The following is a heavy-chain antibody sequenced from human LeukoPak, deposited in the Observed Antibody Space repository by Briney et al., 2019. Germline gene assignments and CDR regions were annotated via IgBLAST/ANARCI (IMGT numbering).Heavy chain of an antibody. V-gene: IGHV3-30*18. CDR3: AKRRGIVVVPAAILTPSLDY. D-gene: IGHD2-2*01. CDR2: ISYDGSNK. J-gene: IGHJ4*02. CDR1: GFTFSSYG. Sequence: SEGSLRLSCAASGFTFSSYGMHWVRQAPGKGLEWVAVISYDGSNKYYADSVKGRFTISRDNSKNTLYLQMNSLRAEDTAVYYCAKRRGIVVVPAAILTPSLDYWGQGTLVTVSS.